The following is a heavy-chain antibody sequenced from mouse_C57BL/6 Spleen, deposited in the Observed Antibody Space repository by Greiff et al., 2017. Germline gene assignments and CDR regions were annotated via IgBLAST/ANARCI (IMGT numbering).Heavy chain of an antibody. Sequence: VQGVESGAELVKPGASVKISCKASGYAFSSYWMNWVKQRPGKGLEWIGQIYPGDGDTNYNGKFKGKATLTADKSSSTAYMQLSSLTSEDSAVYFCARSDYGSSFFDYWGQGTTLTVSS. J-gene: IGHJ2*01. CDR2: IYPGDGDT. V-gene: IGHV1-80*01. D-gene: IGHD1-1*01. CDR1: GYAFSSYW. CDR3: ARSDYGSSFFDY.